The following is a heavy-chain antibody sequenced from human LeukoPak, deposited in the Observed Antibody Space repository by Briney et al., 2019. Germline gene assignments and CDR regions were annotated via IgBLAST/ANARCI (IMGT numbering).Heavy chain of an antibody. D-gene: IGHD1-26*01. Sequence: GGSLRLSCAASGFTFSSYAMHWVRQAPGKGLEWVAVISYDGSNKYYADSVKGRFTISRDNSKNTLYLQMNSLRAEDTAVYYCARDRWELQTGIDYWGQGTLVTVSS. CDR3: ARDRWELQTGIDY. V-gene: IGHV3-30*04. J-gene: IGHJ4*02. CDR2: ISYDGSNK. CDR1: GFTFSSYA.